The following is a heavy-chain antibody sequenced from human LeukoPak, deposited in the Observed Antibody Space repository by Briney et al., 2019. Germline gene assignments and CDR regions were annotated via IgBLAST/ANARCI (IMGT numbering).Heavy chain of an antibody. D-gene: IGHD6-13*01. Sequence: GGPLRLSCAASGFTFSSYAMSWVRQAPGKGLEWVSGINWNGGSTGYADSVKGRFTISRDNAKNSLYLQMNSLRAEDTALYHCARGCSMDSSWYVCYYYMDVWGKGTTVTVSS. CDR3: ARGCSMDSSWYVCYYYMDV. V-gene: IGHV3-20*01. CDR2: INWNGGST. J-gene: IGHJ6*03. CDR1: GFTFSSYA.